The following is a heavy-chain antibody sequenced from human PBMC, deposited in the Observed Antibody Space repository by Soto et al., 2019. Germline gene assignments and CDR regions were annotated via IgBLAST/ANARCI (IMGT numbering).Heavy chain of an antibody. CDR2: IPQEGSDG. D-gene: IGHD2-15*01. CDR1: GFTLSMYS. Sequence: DVQLEESGGGLVQPGESLRLSCEVSGFTLSMYSMTWVRQAPGKGLEWVAKIPQEGSDGRYADSVKGRFTISRDNAKNSVYLQMNSLRAEDTAVYYCARDQLILPAHDFFYGSDVWGQGAKVTVSS. J-gene: IGHJ6*02. V-gene: IGHV3-7*03. CDR3: ARDQLILPAHDFFYGSDV.